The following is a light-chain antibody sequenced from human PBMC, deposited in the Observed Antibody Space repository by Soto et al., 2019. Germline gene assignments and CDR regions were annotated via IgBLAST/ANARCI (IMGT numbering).Light chain of an antibody. V-gene: IGLV1-47*02. J-gene: IGLJ3*02. Sequence: QSVLTQPPSASGTPGQRVTISCCGSSSNIGSNYVYWYQQLPGTAPKLLIYSNNQRPSGVPDRFSGSKSGTSASLAISGLRYEDEGDYYCATWDDSLSGRVFGGGTKLTVL. CDR2: SNN. CDR1: SSNIGSNY. CDR3: ATWDDSLSGRV.